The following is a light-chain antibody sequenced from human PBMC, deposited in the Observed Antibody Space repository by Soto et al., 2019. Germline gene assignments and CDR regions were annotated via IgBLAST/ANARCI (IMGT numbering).Light chain of an antibody. CDR1: SSDVGGFNY. Sequence: QSVLTQPPSASGSPGQSVAISCTGTSSDVGGFNYVSWYQQDPGKPPKLMIYEVSKRPSGVPDRFSGSKSGNTASLTVSGLQAEDEADYYCISYAGSDKYVFGNGTKVTVL. V-gene: IGLV2-8*01. CDR3: ISYAGSDKYV. J-gene: IGLJ1*01. CDR2: EVS.